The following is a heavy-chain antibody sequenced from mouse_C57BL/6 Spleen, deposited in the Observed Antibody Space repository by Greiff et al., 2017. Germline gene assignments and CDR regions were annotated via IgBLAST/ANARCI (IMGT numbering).Heavy chain of an antibody. CDR1: GYTFTSYW. Sequence: QVQLQQSGAELVMPGASVKLSCKASGYTFTSYWMHWVKQRPGQGLEWIGEIDPSDSYNNYNQKLKGKSTLTVDKSSSTAYMQLSSLTSEDSAVYYCARSDYFDYWGQGTTLTVSS. V-gene: IGHV1-69*01. J-gene: IGHJ2*01. CDR3: ARSDYFDY. CDR2: IDPSDSYN.